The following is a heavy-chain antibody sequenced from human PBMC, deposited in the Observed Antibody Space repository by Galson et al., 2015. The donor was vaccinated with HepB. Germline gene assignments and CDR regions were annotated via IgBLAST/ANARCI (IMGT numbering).Heavy chain of an antibody. V-gene: IGHV3-73*01. CDR3: TRLADLSGYGSS. J-gene: IGHJ4*02. D-gene: IGHD6-13*01. Sequence: SLRLSCAASGFTFSGSAIHWVRQTSGKGLEWVGRIRSKASNYATAYTASLKGRFTISRDDSQNTAYLHMRSLRTEDTAVYYCTRLADLSGYGSSWGQGTLVTVSS. CDR2: IRSKASNYAT. CDR1: GFTFSGSA.